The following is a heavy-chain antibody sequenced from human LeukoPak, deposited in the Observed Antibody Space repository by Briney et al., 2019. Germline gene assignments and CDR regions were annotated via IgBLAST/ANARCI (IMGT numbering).Heavy chain of an antibody. CDR3: ARELGGAGSYFFPYYGMDV. CDR1: GYTFISYG. V-gene: IGHV1-18*01. J-gene: IGHJ6*02. Sequence: GASMKVSCKASGYTFISYGINWVRQAPGQGLEWMGWISGYNGNTNYTQNLQGRVTMTRDTSTSTAYMELRSLRSDDTAVYYCARELGGAGSYFFPYYGMDVWGQGTTVTVSS. D-gene: IGHD3-10*01. CDR2: ISGYNGNT.